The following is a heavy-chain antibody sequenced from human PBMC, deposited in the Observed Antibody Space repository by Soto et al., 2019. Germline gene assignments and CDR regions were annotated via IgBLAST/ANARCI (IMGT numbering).Heavy chain of an antibody. V-gene: IGHV1-18*01. D-gene: IGHD6-13*01. J-gene: IGHJ4*02. CDR2: ISAYNGNT. Sequence: QVQLVQSGAEVKKPGASVKVSCKASGYTFNSYAISWVRQAPGQGLEWMGWISAYNGNTNYAQMLQGRVTMTTDTTTSTAYMELRSLRSYDTAVYYCARDLAAGTCDYWGQGTLVTVSS. CDR1: GYTFNSYA. CDR3: ARDLAAGTCDY.